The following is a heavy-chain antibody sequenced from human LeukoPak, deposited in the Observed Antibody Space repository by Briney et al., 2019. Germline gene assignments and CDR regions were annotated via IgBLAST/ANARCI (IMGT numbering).Heavy chain of an antibody. CDR2: ITSNSDTI. CDR3: ARVAPGHDIGRGYFDY. D-gene: IGHD2-21*01. J-gene: IGHJ4*02. CDR1: GFTFSIYS. V-gene: IGHV3-48*01. Sequence: PGGSLRLSCAASGFTFSIYSMNWVRQAPGKGVEWGSYITSNSDTIYNTDSVKGRFTISRDNAKNSLYLQMNSLRAEDTAVYYCARVAPGHDIGRGYFDYWGQGTLVTVSS.